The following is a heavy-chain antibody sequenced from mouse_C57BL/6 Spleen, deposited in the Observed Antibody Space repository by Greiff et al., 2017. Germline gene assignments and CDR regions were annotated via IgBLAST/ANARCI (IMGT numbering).Heavy chain of an antibody. CDR1: GYTFTDYE. CDR2: IDPETGGT. Sequence: QVQLQQSGAELVRPGASVTLSCKASGYTFTDYEMHWVKQTPVHGLEWIGAIDPETGGTAYNQKFKGKDILTADKSSSTAYMELRSLTSEDSAVDYCTEGSLYYAMDYWGQGTSVTVSS. J-gene: IGHJ4*01. CDR3: TEGSLYYAMDY. V-gene: IGHV1-15*01.